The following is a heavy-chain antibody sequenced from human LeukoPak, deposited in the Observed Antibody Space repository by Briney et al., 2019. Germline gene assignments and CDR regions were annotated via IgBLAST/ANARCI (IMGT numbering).Heavy chain of an antibody. CDR3: AKDGGLWVSAHWGDS. V-gene: IGHV3-23*01. Sequence: GGSLRLSCTASGFTFSSYTMTWVRQAPGKGLKWVATITTGDGNTYYADSVKGRFTVSRDDSKNTLYLQMNSPRAEDTAVYYCAKDGGLWVSAHWGDSWGRGTLVTVSS. J-gene: IGHJ4*02. CDR2: ITTGDGNT. CDR1: GFTFSSYT. D-gene: IGHD7-27*01.